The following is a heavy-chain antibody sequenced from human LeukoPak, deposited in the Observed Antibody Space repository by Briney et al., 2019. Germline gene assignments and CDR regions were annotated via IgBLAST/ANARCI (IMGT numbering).Heavy chain of an antibody. V-gene: IGHV3-23*01. CDR2: ISGSGGST. Sequence: QPGGSLRLSCAASGFTFSNYVMSWVRQAPGKGLQWVSIISGSGGSTYYADSVKGRFTISRDSYKKTVYLKMNSLRDEDTAVYFCAKGASPDYYGSGRFDFWGQGILVTVSS. CDR1: GFTFSNYV. J-gene: IGHJ5*01. D-gene: IGHD3-10*01. CDR3: AKGASPDYYGSGRFDF.